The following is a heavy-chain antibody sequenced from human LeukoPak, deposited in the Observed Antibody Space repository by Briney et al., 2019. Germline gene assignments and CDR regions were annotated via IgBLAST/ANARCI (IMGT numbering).Heavy chain of an antibody. V-gene: IGHV3-21*01. Sequence: PGGSLRLSCAASGFTFSSYSMNWVRQAPGKGLEWVSSISSSSSYIYYADSVKGRFTISRDNAKNSLYLQMNSLRAEDTAVYYCARDFRACSSTSCYPEGYFDYWGQGTLVTVSS. CDR3: ARDFRACSSTSCYPEGYFDY. CDR2: ISSSSSYI. CDR1: GFTFSSYS. J-gene: IGHJ4*02. D-gene: IGHD2-2*01.